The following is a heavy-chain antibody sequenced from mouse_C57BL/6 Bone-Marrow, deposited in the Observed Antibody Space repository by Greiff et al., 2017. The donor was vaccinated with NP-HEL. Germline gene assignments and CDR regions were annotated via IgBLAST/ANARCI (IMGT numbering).Heavy chain of an antibody. V-gene: IGHV1-69*01. CDR1: GYTFTSYW. Sequence: QVQLQQPGAELVMPGASVKLSCKASGYTFTSYWMHWVKQRPGQGLEWIGEIDPSDSYTNYNQKFKGKSTLTVDKSSSTAYMQLSSLTSEDSAVYYCARSPTTVVATDYWGQGTTLTVSS. D-gene: IGHD1-1*01. J-gene: IGHJ2*01. CDR2: IDPSDSYT. CDR3: ARSPTTVVATDY.